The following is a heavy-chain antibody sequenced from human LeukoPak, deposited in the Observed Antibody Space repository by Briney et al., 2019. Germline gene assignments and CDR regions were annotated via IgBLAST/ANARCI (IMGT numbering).Heavy chain of an antibody. D-gene: IGHD5-24*01. CDR3: ASRSLGDGYGVGDYYQYMDV. Sequence: GASVKVSCKASGGTFNSYAISWVRQAPGQGLEWMGGIMPLFGTANYAQEFQGRVTFTTDESASTAYMEVSSLRSEDTAVYYCASRSLGDGYGVGDYYQYMDVWGKGTTVTVSS. CDR1: GGTFNSYA. CDR2: IMPLFGTA. V-gene: IGHV1-69*05. J-gene: IGHJ6*03.